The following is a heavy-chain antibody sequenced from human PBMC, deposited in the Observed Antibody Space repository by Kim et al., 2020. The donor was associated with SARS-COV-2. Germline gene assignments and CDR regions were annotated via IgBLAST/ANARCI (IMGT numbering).Heavy chain of an antibody. CDR3: ALYSSSWYGLNPGA. CDR1: GGSISSGDYY. CDR2: IYYSGST. D-gene: IGHD6-13*01. Sequence: SETLSLTCTVSGGSISSGDYYWSWIRQPPGKGLEWIGYIYYSGSTYYNPSLKSRVTISVDTSKNQFSLKLSSVTAADTAVYYCALYSSSWYGLNPGAWGQGTLVTVSS. J-gene: IGHJ4*02. V-gene: IGHV4-30-4*01.